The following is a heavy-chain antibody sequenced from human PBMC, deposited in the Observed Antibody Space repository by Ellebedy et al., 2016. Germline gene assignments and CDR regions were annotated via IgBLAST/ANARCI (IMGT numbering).Heavy chain of an antibody. CDR2: IYYSGST. CDR1: GGSISSYY. CDR3: ARHRGVIKSGAFDP. V-gene: IGHV4-59*08. Sequence: SETLSLTCTVSGGSISSYYWSWIRQPPGKGLEWIGYIYYSGSTNYSPSLKSRVTISVDTSKNQFSLKLSSMTAADTAVYFCARHRGVIKSGAFDPWGQGAPVTVSS. D-gene: IGHD3-10*01. J-gene: IGHJ5*02.